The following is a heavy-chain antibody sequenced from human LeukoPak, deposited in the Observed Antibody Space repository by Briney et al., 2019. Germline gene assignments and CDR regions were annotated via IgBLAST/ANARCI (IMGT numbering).Heavy chain of an antibody. CDR3: ARGLLSGYGDYVLPPPYFDY. CDR1: GYTFTSYG. D-gene: IGHD4-17*01. V-gene: IGHV1-18*01. J-gene: IGHJ4*02. Sequence: GASVKVSCKASGYTFTSYGISWVRQAPGQGLEWMGWISAYNGNTNYAQKLQGRVSMTTDKSTSTAYMELSSLRSEDTAVYYCARGLLSGYGDYVLPPPYFDYWGQGTLVTVSS. CDR2: ISAYNGNT.